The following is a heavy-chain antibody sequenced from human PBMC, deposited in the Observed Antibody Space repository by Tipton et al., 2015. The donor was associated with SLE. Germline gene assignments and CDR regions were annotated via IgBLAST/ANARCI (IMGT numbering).Heavy chain of an antibody. V-gene: IGHV4-34*01. CDR1: GGSFSGYY. Sequence: TLSLTCAVYGGSFSGYYWSWIRQPPGKGLEWIGEINHSGSTNYNPSLKSRVTISVDTSKNQFSLKLSSVTAADTAMYYCARDPREPGDYWGQGTLVTVSS. J-gene: IGHJ4*02. CDR2: INHSGST. CDR3: ARDPREPGDY. D-gene: IGHD1-26*01.